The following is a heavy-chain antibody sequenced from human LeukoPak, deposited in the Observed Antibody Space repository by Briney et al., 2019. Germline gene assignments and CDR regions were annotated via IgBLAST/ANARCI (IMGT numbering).Heavy chain of an antibody. CDR1: GYTFTSYS. CDR2: ISAYNGNT. CDR3: ARCGLYSSGWYNLGFDF. J-gene: IGHJ4*02. Sequence: ASVKVSCKASGYTFTSYSISWVLQAPGQGLEWMGWISAYNGNTNYAQKLQGRVTMTTDTSTSTAYMELRSLRSDDTAVYYCARCGLYSSGWYNLGFDFWRQGTLVTVST. V-gene: IGHV1-18*01. D-gene: IGHD6-19*01.